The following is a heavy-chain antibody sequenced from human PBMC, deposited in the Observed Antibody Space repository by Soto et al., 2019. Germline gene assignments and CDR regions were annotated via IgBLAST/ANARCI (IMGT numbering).Heavy chain of an antibody. V-gene: IGHV3-15*07. CDR3: TTGDYDFWSGYPNSFDY. Sequence: GGSLRLSCAASGFTFSNAWMNWVRQAPGKGLKWVGRIKSKTDGGTTDYAAPVKGRFTISRDDSKNTLYLQMNSLKTEDTAVYYCTTGDYDFWSGYPNSFDYWGQGTLVTVSS. CDR2: IKSKTDGGTT. D-gene: IGHD3-3*01. CDR1: GFTFSNAW. J-gene: IGHJ4*02.